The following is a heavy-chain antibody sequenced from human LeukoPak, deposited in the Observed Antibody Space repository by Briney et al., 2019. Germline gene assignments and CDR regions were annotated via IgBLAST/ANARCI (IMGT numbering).Heavy chain of an antibody. D-gene: IGHD6-13*01. Sequence: GGSLRLSCAASGFTFSSYWMSWVRQAPGKGLEWVANIKQDGSEKYYVDSVKGRFTISRDNAKNSLYLQMNSLRAEDTAVYYCARDRSSSWYGRSYWGQGTLVTVSS. J-gene: IGHJ4*02. CDR2: IKQDGSEK. CDR1: GFTFSSYW. CDR3: ARDRSSSWYGRSY. V-gene: IGHV3-7*01.